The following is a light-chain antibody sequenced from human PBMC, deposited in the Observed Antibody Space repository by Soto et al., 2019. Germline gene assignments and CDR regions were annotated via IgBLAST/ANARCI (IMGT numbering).Light chain of an antibody. CDR3: QSYDSSLSVI. V-gene: IGLV1-40*01. CDR1: GSTFGAGYD. Sequence: QSVLTQPPSVSGAPGQRVTISCTGSGSTFGAGYDVHWYQQLPGSAPKLLISDNSNRPSGVPDRFSGSKSGTSASLAISGLQAEDEADYYCQSYDSSLSVIFGGGPKLTGL. CDR2: DNS. J-gene: IGLJ2*01.